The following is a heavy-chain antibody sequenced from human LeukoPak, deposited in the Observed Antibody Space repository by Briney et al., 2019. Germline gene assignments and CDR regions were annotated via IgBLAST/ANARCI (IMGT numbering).Heavy chain of an antibody. Sequence: TGGSLRLSCAASGFTFSSYAMSWVRQAPGKGLEWVSSITSSSSYIYYADSMKGRFTISRDDAKNSLYLQMNSLRADDTAVYYCARGYYYDSSGYYKMNAFDIWGQGAMVTVSS. V-gene: IGHV3-21*01. D-gene: IGHD3-22*01. J-gene: IGHJ3*02. CDR3: ARGYYYDSSGYYKMNAFDI. CDR1: GFTFSSYA. CDR2: ITSSSSYI.